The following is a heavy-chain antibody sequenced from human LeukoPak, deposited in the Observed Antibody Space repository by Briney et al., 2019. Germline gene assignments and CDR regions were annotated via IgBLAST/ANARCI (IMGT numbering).Heavy chain of an antibody. CDR3: AREGADDSSGYYPTYYYYYMDV. Sequence: SETLSLTCTVSGGSISSYYWSWIRQPAGKGLEWIWRIYTSGSTNYNPSLKSRVTISVDKSKSQFSLKLSSVTAADTAVYYCAREGADDSSGYYPTYYYYYMDVWGKGTTVTVSS. CDR2: IYTSGST. V-gene: IGHV4-4*07. CDR1: GGSISSYY. J-gene: IGHJ6*03. D-gene: IGHD3-22*01.